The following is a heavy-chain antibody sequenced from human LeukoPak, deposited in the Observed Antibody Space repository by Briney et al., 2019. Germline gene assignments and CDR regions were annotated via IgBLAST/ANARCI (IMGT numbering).Heavy chain of an antibody. CDR2: IKQDGSEQ. CDR1: GFTFSSYA. V-gene: IGHV3-7*05. D-gene: IGHD5-12*01. J-gene: IGHJ4*02. Sequence: GGSLRLSCAASGFTFSSYAMTWVRQAPGKGLEWVANIKQDGSEQYYVGSVKGRFTISRDNTKNSLFLQMNSLRAEDTAVYYCAREGGYGGVFDYWGQGTLVTVSS. CDR3: AREGGYGGVFDY.